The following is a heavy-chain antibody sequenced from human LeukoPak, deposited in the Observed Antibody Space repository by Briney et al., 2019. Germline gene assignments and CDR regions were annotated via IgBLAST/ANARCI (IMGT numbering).Heavy chain of an antibody. Sequence: SGTLSLTCTVSGGSISSYYWSWIRQPAGKGLEWIGRIYTSGSTNYNPSLKSRVTMSVDTSKNQFSLKLSSVTAADTGVYFCARAFSGFWEFDFWGQGTLVTVSS. CDR1: GGSISSYY. V-gene: IGHV4-4*07. CDR3: ARAFSGFWEFDF. D-gene: IGHD3-3*01. J-gene: IGHJ4*02. CDR2: IYTSGST.